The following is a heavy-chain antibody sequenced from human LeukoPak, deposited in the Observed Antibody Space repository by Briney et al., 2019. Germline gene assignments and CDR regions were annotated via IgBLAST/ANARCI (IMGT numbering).Heavy chain of an antibody. CDR1: GYIFTTYT. CDR3: ARDRDFLSGNYRRDFDY. V-gene: IGHV7-4-1*02. D-gene: IGHD3-3*01. Sequence: ASVKVSCKASGYIFTTYTINWVRQAPGQGLEWMGWINTNTGNPTYAQGFAGRFVFSLDTSVTTAYLQINSLKAEDTAVYYCARDRDFLSGNYRRDFDYWGQGTLVTASS. CDR2: INTNTGNP. J-gene: IGHJ4*02.